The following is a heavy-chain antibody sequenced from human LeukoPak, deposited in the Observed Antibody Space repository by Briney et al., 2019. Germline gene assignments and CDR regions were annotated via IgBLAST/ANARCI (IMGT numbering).Heavy chain of an antibody. CDR1: GFTFSSYS. D-gene: IGHD6-13*01. Sequence: GGSLRLSCAASGFTFSSYSMNWVRQAPGKGLEWVSSISSSSSYIYYADSVKGRFTISRGNAKNSLYLQMNSLRAEDTAVYYCARDPFSSSSSVDYWGQGTLVTVSS. J-gene: IGHJ4*02. CDR2: ISSSSSYI. V-gene: IGHV3-21*01. CDR3: ARDPFSSSSSVDY.